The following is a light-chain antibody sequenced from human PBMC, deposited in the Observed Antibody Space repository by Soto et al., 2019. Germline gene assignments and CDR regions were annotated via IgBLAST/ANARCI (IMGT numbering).Light chain of an antibody. CDR2: DAS. V-gene: IGKV1-5*01. J-gene: IGKJ3*01. Sequence: DIQMTQSPSTLSASVGDRVTITCRASQSISSWLAWYQQKPGKAPKLLIYDASSLESGVPSRFSGSGSGTEFTLTISSLQPEDFATYYCQQSYSTPLFTFGPGTKVEVK. CDR1: QSISSW. CDR3: QQSYSTPLFT.